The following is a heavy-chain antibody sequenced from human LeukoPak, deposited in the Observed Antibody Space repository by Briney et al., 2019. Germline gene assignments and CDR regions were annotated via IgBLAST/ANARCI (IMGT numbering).Heavy chain of an antibody. CDR3: ARWATVTTSYWYFDL. D-gene: IGHD4-17*01. CDR2: INHSGST. V-gene: IGHV4-34*01. CDR1: GDSITGYY. J-gene: IGHJ2*01. Sequence: SETLSLTCTVSGDSITGYYWGWIRQPPGKGLEWIGEINHSGSTNYNPSLKSRVTISVDTSKNQFSLKLSSVTAADTAVYYCARWATVTTSYWYFDLWGRGTLVTVSS.